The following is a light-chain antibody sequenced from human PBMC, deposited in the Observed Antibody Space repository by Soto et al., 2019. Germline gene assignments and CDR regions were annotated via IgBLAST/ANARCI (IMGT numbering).Light chain of an antibody. Sequence: QSVLTQPASVSGSPGQSITISCTGTSSDVGSYNLVSWYQQHPGKAPKLMIYEVSKRPSGVSNRFSGSKSGNTASLTISGLQAEDEADYYCCSHAGSSTVYAFGTGXEVTVL. V-gene: IGLV2-23*02. CDR3: CSHAGSSTVYA. J-gene: IGLJ1*01. CDR2: EVS. CDR1: SSDVGSYNL.